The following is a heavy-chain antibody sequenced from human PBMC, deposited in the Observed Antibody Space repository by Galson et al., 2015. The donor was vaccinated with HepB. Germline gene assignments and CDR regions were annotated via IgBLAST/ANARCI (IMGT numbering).Heavy chain of an antibody. CDR2: IAPSGDNT. D-gene: IGHD3-3*01. CDR3: ATEGGVFGVITPVDS. V-gene: IGHV1-46*01. J-gene: IGHJ4*02. Sequence: SCKASKYTFTKSYIHWVRQAPGQGPEWMGLIAPSGDNTTNAQRFQGRVIMTRDTSTNTVCMELSSLRADDTAVYYCATEGGVFGVITPVDSWGQGTLVTVSS. CDR1: KYTFTKSY.